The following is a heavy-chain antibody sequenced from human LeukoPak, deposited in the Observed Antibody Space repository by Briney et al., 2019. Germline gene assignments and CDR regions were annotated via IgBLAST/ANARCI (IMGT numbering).Heavy chain of an antibody. D-gene: IGHD2-2*01. Sequence: PGGSLRLSCAASGFTFSDYYMSWIRQAPGKGLEWVSYISSSGSTIYYADSVKGRFTISRDNAKNSPYLQMNSLRAEDTAVYYCARDSCSSTSCYVAFDIWGQGTMVTVSS. CDR1: GFTFSDYY. V-gene: IGHV3-11*01. CDR3: ARDSCSSTSCYVAFDI. CDR2: ISSSGSTI. J-gene: IGHJ3*02.